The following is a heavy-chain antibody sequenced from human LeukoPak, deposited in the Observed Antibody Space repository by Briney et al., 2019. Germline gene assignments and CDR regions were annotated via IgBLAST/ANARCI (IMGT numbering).Heavy chain of an antibody. Sequence: SVKVSCKASGGTFSSYAISWARQAPGQGLEWMGGIIPIFGTANCAQKFQGRVTITADESTSTAYMKLSSLRSEDTAVYYCAGHDFWSGSWFDPWGQGTLVTVSS. CDR1: GGTFSSYA. V-gene: IGHV1-69*13. J-gene: IGHJ5*02. CDR2: IIPIFGTA. D-gene: IGHD3-3*01. CDR3: AGHDFWSGSWFDP.